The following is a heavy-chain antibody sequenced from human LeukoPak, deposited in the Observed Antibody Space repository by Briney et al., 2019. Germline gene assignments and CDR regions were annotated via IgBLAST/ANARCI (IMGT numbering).Heavy chain of an antibody. CDR1: GFTFSDYY. CDR2: ISSSGTTI. CDR3: ARAKYCSSTSCYPPFGMDV. D-gene: IGHD2-2*01. V-gene: IGHV3-11*01. J-gene: IGHJ6*02. Sequence: EGSLRLSCAASGFTFSDYYMSWIRQAPGKGLEWVSYISSSGTTIYYADSVKGRFTISRDSAKKSLNLQMNSLRAEDTAVYYCARAKYCSSTSCYPPFGMDVWGQGTTVTVSS.